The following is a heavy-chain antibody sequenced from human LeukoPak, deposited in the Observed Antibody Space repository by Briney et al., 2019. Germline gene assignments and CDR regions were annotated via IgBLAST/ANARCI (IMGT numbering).Heavy chain of an antibody. D-gene: IGHD3-22*01. J-gene: IGHJ4*02. CDR3: ARKFRSSGYYFDY. CDR2: INWNGGST. Sequence: GGSLRPSCAASAFTFDDYGMSWVRHAPGKGLEWLSGINWNGGSTVYADSVKGRFTISRDNAKNSLYLQMNSLRAEDTALYYCARKFRSSGYYFDYWGQGTLVTVSS. CDR1: AFTFDDYG. V-gene: IGHV3-20*04.